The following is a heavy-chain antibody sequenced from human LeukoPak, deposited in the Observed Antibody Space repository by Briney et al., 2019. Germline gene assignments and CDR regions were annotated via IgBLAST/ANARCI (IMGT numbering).Heavy chain of an antibody. Sequence: NPSETLSLTCAVYGGSLSGYYWTWIRQPPEKGLEWIGEINDNGITNYKPSLRSRVTISMDTSKNQFSLKLSSVTAADTAMYYCARGGENSRNSWPLGPWGHGTLVRVSS. CDR2: INDNGIT. D-gene: IGHD2-2*01. V-gene: IGHV4-34*01. J-gene: IGHJ5*02. CDR1: GGSLSGYY. CDR3: ARGGENSRNSWPLGP.